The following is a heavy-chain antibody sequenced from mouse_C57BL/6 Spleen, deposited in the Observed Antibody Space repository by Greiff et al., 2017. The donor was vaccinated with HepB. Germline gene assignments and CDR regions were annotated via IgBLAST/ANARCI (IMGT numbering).Heavy chain of an antibody. J-gene: IGHJ2*01. CDR2: IRSKSNNYAT. CDR3: VREAIHYDYLFDY. Sequence: EVKLVESGGGLVQPKGSLKLSCAASGFSFNTYAMNWVRQAPGKGLEWVARIRSKSNNYATYYADSVKDRFTISRDDSESMLYLQMNNLKTEDTAMYYCVREAIHYDYLFDYWGQGTTLTVSS. CDR1: GFSFNTYA. V-gene: IGHV10-1*01. D-gene: IGHD2-4*01.